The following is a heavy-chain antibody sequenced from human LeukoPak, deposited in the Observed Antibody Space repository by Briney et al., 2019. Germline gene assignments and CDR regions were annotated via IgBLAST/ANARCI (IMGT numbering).Heavy chain of an antibody. J-gene: IGHJ4*02. V-gene: IGHV1-2*06. CDR3: ARVRLPRYYYGSGSFDY. D-gene: IGHD3-10*01. CDR1: GYTFTGYY. CDR2: INPNSGGT. Sequence: AXXKVSCKASGYTFTGYYMHWVRQAPGQGVEWMGRINPNSGGTNYAQKFQGRVTMTRDTSISTAYMELSRLTSDDTAVYYCARVRLPRYYYGSGSFDYWGQGTLVTVSS.